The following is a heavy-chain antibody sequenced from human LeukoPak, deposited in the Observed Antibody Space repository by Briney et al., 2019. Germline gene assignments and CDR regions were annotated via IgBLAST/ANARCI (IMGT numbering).Heavy chain of an antibody. CDR2: IYYSGST. J-gene: IGHJ4*02. CDR1: GGSFSGYY. V-gene: IGHV4-59*08. CDR3: ARRSSLQYYFDY. Sequence: PSETLSLTCAVYGGSFSGYYWSWIRQPPGKGLEWIGYIYYSGSTNYNPSLKSRVTISVDTSKNQFSLKLSSVTAADTAVYYCARRSSLQYYFDYWGQGTLVTVSS. D-gene: IGHD6-13*01.